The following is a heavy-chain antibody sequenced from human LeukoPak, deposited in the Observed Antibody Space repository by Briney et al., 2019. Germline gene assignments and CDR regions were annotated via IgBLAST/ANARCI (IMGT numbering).Heavy chain of an antibody. CDR2: MYYSGMT. V-gene: IGHV4-59*01. D-gene: IGHD3-22*01. CDR1: DVSFSNYY. J-gene: IGHJ4*02. CDR3: VLYSSLSVY. Sequence: SETLSLTCTVSDVSFSNYYWSWIRQPPGKGLEWIGYMYYSGMTNYSPSFKSRVTMSIDTSKNQFSLKLTSVTAADTAVYYCVLYSSLSVYWGQGTLVTVSS.